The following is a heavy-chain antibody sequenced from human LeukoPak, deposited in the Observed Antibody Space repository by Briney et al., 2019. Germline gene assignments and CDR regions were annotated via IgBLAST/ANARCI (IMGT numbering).Heavy chain of an antibody. J-gene: IGHJ4*02. CDR1: GFTFSSYS. CDR3: ARVSSSGWNY. D-gene: IGHD6-19*01. V-gene: IGHV3-48*01. Sequence: GGSLRLSCAASGFTFSSYSMNWVRQAPGKGREWVSYISSSSSTIYYADSVKGRFTISRDNAKNSLYLQMNSLRAEDTAVYYCARVSSSGWNYWGQGTLVTVSS. CDR2: ISSSSSTI.